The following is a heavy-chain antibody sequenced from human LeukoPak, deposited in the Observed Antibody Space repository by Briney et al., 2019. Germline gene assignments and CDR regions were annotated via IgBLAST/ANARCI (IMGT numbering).Heavy chain of an antibody. CDR2: INHSGST. CDR3: ARSRAAVHYMDV. V-gene: IGHV4-34*01. CDR1: GGSFSGYY. Sequence: PSETLSLTCAVYGGSFSGYYWSWIRQPPGKGLEWIGEINHSGSTNYNPSLKSRVTISADTSKNQFSLKLSSVTAADTAVYYCARSRAAVHYMDVWGKGTTVTVSS. D-gene: IGHD6-13*01. J-gene: IGHJ6*03.